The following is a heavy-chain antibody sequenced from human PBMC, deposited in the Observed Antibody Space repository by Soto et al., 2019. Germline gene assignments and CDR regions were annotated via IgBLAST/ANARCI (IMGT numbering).Heavy chain of an antibody. D-gene: IGHD2-15*01. Sequence: SETLSLTCTVSGGSISSYYWSWIRQPPGKGLEWIGYIYYSGSTNYNPSLKSRVTISVDTSKNQFSLKLSSVTAADTAVYYCASLYCSGGSCLVNWFDPWGQGTLVTVSS. V-gene: IGHV4-59*12. CDR1: GGSISSYY. CDR3: ASLYCSGGSCLVNWFDP. J-gene: IGHJ5*02. CDR2: IYYSGST.